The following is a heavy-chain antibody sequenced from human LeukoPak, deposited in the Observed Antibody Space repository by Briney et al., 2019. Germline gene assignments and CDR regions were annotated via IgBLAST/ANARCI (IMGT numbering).Heavy chain of an antibody. CDR3: ARLVPPGGGDCTGSNCHTVYYFDY. Sequence: SETLSLTCPVSGGSITSSSSYWGWIRQPPGKGLEWIGTIYYSGTTYYNPSLKSRVTISIDAAKNQFSLMTSVTAAGTAVYYCARLVPPGGGDCTGSNCHTVYYFDYWGQGTLVTVSS. D-gene: IGHD2-15*01. V-gene: IGHV4-39*01. J-gene: IGHJ4*02. CDR2: IYYSGTT. CDR1: GGSITSSSSY.